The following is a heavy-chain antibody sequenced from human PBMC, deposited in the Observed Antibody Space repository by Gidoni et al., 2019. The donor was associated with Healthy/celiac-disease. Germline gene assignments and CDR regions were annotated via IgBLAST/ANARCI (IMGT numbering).Heavy chain of an antibody. J-gene: IGHJ4*02. V-gene: IGHV4-59*08. CDR3: ARLFRREQWLGNFDY. D-gene: IGHD6-19*01. Sequence: QVQLQESGPGLVKPSETLSLTCTVSGGSISSYYWSWIRQPPGKGLEWIGYIYYSGSTNYNPSLKSRVTISVDTSKNQFSLKLSSVTAADTAVYYCARLFRREQWLGNFDYWGQGTLVTVSS. CDR1: GGSISSYY. CDR2: IYYSGST.